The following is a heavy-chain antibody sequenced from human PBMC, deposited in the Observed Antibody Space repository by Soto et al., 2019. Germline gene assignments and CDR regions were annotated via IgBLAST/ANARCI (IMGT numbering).Heavy chain of an antibody. CDR2: INHSGST. D-gene: IGHD1-1*01. CDR1: GGSFSGYY. CDR3: ARYEVIGIDFDS. V-gene: IGHV4-34*01. Sequence: SETLSLTCAVYGGSFSGYYWSWIRQPPGKGLEWIGEINHSGSTNYNPSLKSRVTISVDTSKNQFSLNLSSVTDADTAVYCCARYEVIGIDFDSWGQGTMVTVSS. J-gene: IGHJ4*02.